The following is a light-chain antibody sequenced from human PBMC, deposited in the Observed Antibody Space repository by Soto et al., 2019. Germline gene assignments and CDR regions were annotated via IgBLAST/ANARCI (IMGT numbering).Light chain of an antibody. Sequence: DIQMTQSPSTLSASVGDRVTITCRASQSISSWLAWYQQKPGKAPKLLIYKASSLASGVPSRFSGSGSGTEFTLTISCLQPDDFATYYCQQYNSYSGYTFGQGTKLEIK. J-gene: IGKJ2*01. CDR3: QQYNSYSGYT. CDR2: KAS. V-gene: IGKV1-5*03. CDR1: QSISSW.